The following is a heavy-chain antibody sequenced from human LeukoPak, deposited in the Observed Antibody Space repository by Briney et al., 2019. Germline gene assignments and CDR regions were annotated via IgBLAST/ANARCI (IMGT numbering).Heavy chain of an antibody. J-gene: IGHJ1*01. CDR1: GYTFTSYG. D-gene: IGHD5-18*01. CDR2: ISAYNGNT. CDR3: ARIGIQLPRLGYFQH. Sequence: ASLRVSCKASGYTFTSYGISWVRQAPGQGLEWMGWISAYNGNTNYAQKLQGRVTMTTDTSTSTAYMQLRSLRSDDTAVYYCARIGIQLPRLGYFQHWGQGTLVTVSS. V-gene: IGHV1-18*01.